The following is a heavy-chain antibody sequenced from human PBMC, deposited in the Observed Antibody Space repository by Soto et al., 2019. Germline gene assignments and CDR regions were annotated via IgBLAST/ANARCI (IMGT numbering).Heavy chain of an antibody. D-gene: IGHD1-7*01. CDR2: INHSGST. CDR3: ARDKTTGLFDY. V-gene: IGHV4-34*01. Sequence: QVQLQQWGAGLLKPSETLSLTCAVYGGSFSGYYWTWIRQPPGTGLEWIGEINHSGSTNYNPSLKPPVTLSGDTSKNQSSLKLTSVTASDTAVYYCARDKTTGLFDYWGQGTLVTVSP. CDR1: GGSFSGYY. J-gene: IGHJ4*02.